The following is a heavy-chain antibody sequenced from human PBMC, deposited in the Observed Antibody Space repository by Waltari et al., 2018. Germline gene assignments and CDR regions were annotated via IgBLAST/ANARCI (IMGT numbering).Heavy chain of an antibody. CDR3: AKGPYFGSAIGMDV. Sequence: EVQLLESGGDLVQPGGSLRLSCAASGFIFSRHAITWVRQAPGKGLEWVSGFKGSGISTSYAESVKGRFTISRDNSKNTLYLQMNNLRSEDTAVYYCAKGPYFGSAIGMDVWGQGIMVTVSS. D-gene: IGHD3-10*01. V-gene: IGHV3-23*01. CDR2: FKGSGIST. CDR1: GFIFSRHA. J-gene: IGHJ6*02.